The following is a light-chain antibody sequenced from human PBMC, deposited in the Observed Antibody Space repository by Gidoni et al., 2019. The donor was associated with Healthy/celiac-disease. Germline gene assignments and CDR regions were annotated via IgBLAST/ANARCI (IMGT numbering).Light chain of an antibody. CDR2: WAS. J-gene: IGKJ2*01. V-gene: IGKV4-1*01. CDR1: QSVLYSSNNKNY. Sequence: DIVMTQYPASLAVSLGERATINCKSSQSVLYSSNNKNYLAWYQQKPGQPPKLLIYWASTRESGVPDRFSGSGSGTDFTLTISSLQAEDVAVYYCQQYYSTPRTFGQGTKLEIK. CDR3: QQYYSTPRT.